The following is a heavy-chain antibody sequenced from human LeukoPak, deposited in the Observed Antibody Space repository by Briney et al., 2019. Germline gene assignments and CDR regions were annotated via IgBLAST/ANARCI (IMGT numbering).Heavy chain of an antibody. CDR3: AKNRGGTYKYYMDV. V-gene: IGHV3-23*01. D-gene: IGHD1-1*01. Sequence: PGGSLRLSCAASGFTFNNYAMSWVGQGPGMGLEWLSYVSGSGGATYYAASVKGRFTISRDNSKNTVYLQMGSLRAEDTAVYYCAKNRGGTYKYYMDVWGNGTTVTVSS. CDR1: GFTFNNYA. CDR2: VSGSGGAT. J-gene: IGHJ6*03.